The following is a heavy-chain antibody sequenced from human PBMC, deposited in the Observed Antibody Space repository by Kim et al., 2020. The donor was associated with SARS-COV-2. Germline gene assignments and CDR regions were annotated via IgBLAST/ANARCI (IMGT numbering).Heavy chain of an antibody. CDR2: ISRSGRTI. D-gene: IGHD2-8*01. CDR1: GFTFSTYA. J-gene: IGHJ4*02. CDR3: VKEVMPTSGTNYFDY. V-gene: IGHV3-64D*09. Sequence: GGSLRLSCSASGFTFSTYAMYWVRPAPGKVLEYVSSISRSGRTIDYADSMKGRSTISRDNSKNMLYLQVSSLRPEDTAVYYCVKEVMPTSGTNYFDYWGQGALVTVSS.